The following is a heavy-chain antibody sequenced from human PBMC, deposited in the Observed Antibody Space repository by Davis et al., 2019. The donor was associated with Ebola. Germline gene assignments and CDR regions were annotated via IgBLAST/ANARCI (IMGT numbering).Heavy chain of an antibody. CDR3: ARAGFDEVLDY. CDR1: GFTFSSYW. V-gene: IGHV3-30*03. D-gene: IGHD3-3*01. Sequence: PGGSLRLSCAASGFTFSSYWMSWVRQAPGKGLEWVAVVSHSERERFYADSVKGRFTISSDNSENTLYLQMNSLTADDTSVYYCARAGFDEVLDYWGQGTPVTVSS. J-gene: IGHJ4*02. CDR2: VSHSERER.